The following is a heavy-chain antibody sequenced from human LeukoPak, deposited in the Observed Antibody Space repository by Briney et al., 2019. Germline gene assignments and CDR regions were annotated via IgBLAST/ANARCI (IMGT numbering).Heavy chain of an antibody. J-gene: IGHJ4*02. Sequence: SETLSLTCTVSGGSISSSSYHWGWVRQPPGKGLEWIGSISYSGTTYYNPSLNSRVTIFGDTSKNQFSLRLSSVTAADTAVYYCAREGGPYRPLDYSGQGTLVTVSS. CDR2: ISYSGTT. V-gene: IGHV4-39*02. CDR1: GGSISSSSYH. CDR3: AREGGPYRPLDY.